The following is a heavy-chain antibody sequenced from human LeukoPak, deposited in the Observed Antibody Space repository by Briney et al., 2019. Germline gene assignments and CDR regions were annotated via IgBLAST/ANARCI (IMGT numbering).Heavy chain of an antibody. CDR1: GFTLDGVG. J-gene: IGHJ6*02. D-gene: IGHD5-18*01. Sequence: GGSLRLSCVASGFTLDGVGVSWVRQAPGKGLEWVSGISWNGGRTAYADAVKGRFTISRDNAKNSLFLQMKSLRAEDTALYYCARQIAMAKYYYYGMDVWGPRTTVTVSS. CDR3: ARQIAMAKYYYYGMDV. CDR2: ISWNGGRT. V-gene: IGHV3-20*04.